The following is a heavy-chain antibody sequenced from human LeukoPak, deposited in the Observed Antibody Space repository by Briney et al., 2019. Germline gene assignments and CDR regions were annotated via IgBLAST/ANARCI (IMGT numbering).Heavy chain of an antibody. CDR1: GFTFSNYW. V-gene: IGHV3-66*01. Sequence: GGSLRLSCAASGFTFSNYWMTWVRQAPGKGLEWVSVIYSGGSTYYADSVKGRFTISRDDSKNTLYLQMNSLRAEDTAVYYCARDIPSYGSGSYSGMDVWGQGTTVTVSS. CDR2: IYSGGST. D-gene: IGHD3-10*01. CDR3: ARDIPSYGSGSYSGMDV. J-gene: IGHJ6*02.